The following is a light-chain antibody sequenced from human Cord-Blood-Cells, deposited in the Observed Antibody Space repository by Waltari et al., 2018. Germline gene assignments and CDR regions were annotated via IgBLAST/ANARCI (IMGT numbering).Light chain of an antibody. CDR3: SSYTSSSTWV. CDR1: SSDVGGYHH. CDR2: DVS. J-gene: IGLJ3*02. V-gene: IGLV2-14*03. Sequence: QSALTQPASVSGSPGQSITISCTGTSSDVGGYHHFSWYQQHPGKAPKLIIYDVSNRPSGVSNRFSGSKSGNTASLTISGLQAEDEADYYCSSYTSSSTWVFGGGTKLTVL.